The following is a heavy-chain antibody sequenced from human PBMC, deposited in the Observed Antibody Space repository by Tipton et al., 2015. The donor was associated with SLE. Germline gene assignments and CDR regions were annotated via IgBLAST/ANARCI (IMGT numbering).Heavy chain of an antibody. V-gene: IGHV4-39*07. D-gene: IGHD3-22*01. J-gene: IGHJ4*02. CDR2: VYYTGNT. CDR3: ARDEYRYDDTGYHLLGHFDF. Sequence: TLSLTCIVSVDSISSSSYYWGWIPQPPGNGLEWVGTVYYTGNTFYNPSLKSRVTILEDTTKNQFSLNLSSVTAADTAVYYCARDEYRYDDTGYHLLGHFDFWGQGTLVTVSS. CDR1: VDSISSSSYY.